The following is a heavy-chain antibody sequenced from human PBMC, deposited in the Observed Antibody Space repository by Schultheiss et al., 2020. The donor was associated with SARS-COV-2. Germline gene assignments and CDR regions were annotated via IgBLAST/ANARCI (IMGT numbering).Heavy chain of an antibody. Sequence: GESLKISCAASGFTFSDYYMSWIRQAPGKGLEWVSYISSSSSYTNYADSVKGRFTISRDNAKNSLYLQMNSLRAEDTAVYYCARGPSFNWFDPWGQGTLVTVSS. CDR2: ISSSSSYT. CDR3: ARGPSFNWFDP. J-gene: IGHJ5*02. V-gene: IGHV3-11*06. CDR1: GFTFSDYY.